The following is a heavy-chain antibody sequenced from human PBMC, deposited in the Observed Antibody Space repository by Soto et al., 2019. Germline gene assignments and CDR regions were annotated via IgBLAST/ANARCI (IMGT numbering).Heavy chain of an antibody. Sequence: GASVKVSCKASGGTFSSYAISWVRQAPGQGLEWMGGIIPIFGTANYAQRFQGRVTITADESTSTAYMELSSLRSEDTAVYYCASSNLDYQYYYYGMDVWGQGTTVTV. V-gene: IGHV1-69*13. CDR1: GGTFSSYA. CDR2: IIPIFGTA. CDR3: ASSNLDYQYYYYGMDV. J-gene: IGHJ6*02. D-gene: IGHD2-2*01.